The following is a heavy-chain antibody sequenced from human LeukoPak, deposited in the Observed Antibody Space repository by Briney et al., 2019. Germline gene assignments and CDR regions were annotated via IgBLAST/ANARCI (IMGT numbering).Heavy chain of an antibody. J-gene: IGHJ4*02. Sequence: GSLRLSCAASGFTFSSYGVHWVRQAPGKGLEWVAVIWYDGSNKYYADSVKGRFTISRDNSKNTLYLQMNSLRAEDTAVYYCARGRGYSYGFFDYWGQGTLVTVSS. CDR3: ARGRGYSYGFFDY. D-gene: IGHD5-18*01. V-gene: IGHV3-33*01. CDR2: IWYDGSNK. CDR1: GFTFSSYG.